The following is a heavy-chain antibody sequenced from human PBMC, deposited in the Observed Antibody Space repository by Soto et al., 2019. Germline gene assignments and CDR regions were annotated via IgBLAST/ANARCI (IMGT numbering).Heavy chain of an antibody. CDR3: ATVLIPARPSYFHGMDV. J-gene: IGHJ6*02. D-gene: IGHD6-6*01. V-gene: IGHV1-2*02. Sequence: ASVKVSCKASGYTFSDYYLHWARQAPGQGLEWMGWINPNSGSTKYAQKFQGRVTLTRDTSISTAYMELRSLRADDKAVYYCATVLIPARPSYFHGMDVWGQGTTVTVSS. CDR1: GYTFSDYY. CDR2: INPNSGST.